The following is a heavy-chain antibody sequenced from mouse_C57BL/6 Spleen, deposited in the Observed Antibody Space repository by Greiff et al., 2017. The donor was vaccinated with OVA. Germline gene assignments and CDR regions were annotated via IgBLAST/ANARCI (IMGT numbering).Heavy chain of an antibody. J-gene: IGHJ1*03. CDR2: IDPSDSYT. CDR1: GYTFTSYW. CDR3: ARRGDYDENWYFDV. D-gene: IGHD2-4*01. V-gene: IGHV1-59*01. Sequence: QVQLQQPGAELVRPGTSVKLSCKASGYTFTSYWMHWVKQRPGQGLEWIGVIDPSDSYTTYNQKFKGKATLTVDTSSSTAYMQLSSLTSEDSAVYYCARRGDYDENWYFDVWGTGTTVTVSS.